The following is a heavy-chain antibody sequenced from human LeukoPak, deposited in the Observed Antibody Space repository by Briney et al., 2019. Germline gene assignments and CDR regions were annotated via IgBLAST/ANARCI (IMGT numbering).Heavy chain of an antibody. V-gene: IGHV3-20*04. CDR2: INWDGGST. Sequence: PGGSLRLSCAASGFTFDDYGMSWVRQAPGKGLEWVSGINWDGGSTGYAGSVKGRFTISRDNSKNTLYLQMGSLRAEDIAVYYCARARRGYSYGPTDYWGQGTLVTVSS. J-gene: IGHJ4*02. CDR1: GFTFDDYG. D-gene: IGHD5-18*01. CDR3: ARARRGYSYGPTDY.